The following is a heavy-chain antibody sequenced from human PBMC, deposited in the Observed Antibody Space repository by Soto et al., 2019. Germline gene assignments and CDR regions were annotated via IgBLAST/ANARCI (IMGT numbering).Heavy chain of an antibody. D-gene: IGHD6-13*01. CDR2: ISGNSGYI. V-gene: IGHV3-23*01. CDR1: GFTFSSYS. CDR3: QGINRIIAPTEQRPY. Sequence: EVQLLESGGGLVHPGGSLRLSCAASGFTFSSYSMSWVRQAPGKGLEWVSAISGNSGYIYYADSVKGRFTITRDNSQNALYLQMNSLRAEDTAVYYCQGINRIIAPTEQRPYWGQGTLVTVSS. J-gene: IGHJ4*02.